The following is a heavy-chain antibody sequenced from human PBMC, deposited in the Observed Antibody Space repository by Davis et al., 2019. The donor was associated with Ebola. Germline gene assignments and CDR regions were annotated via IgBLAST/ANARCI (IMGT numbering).Heavy chain of an antibody. J-gene: IGHJ6*02. V-gene: IGHV3-7*01. CDR1: AFTFTSYW. Sequence: GRSLRPSCLASAFTFTSYWMSWVRQAPGKGLEWVANIKQVGSEKYYVDSVKGRFTISRDNAKNSLYLQMNSLRAEDTAVYYCARDQYYYGLDVWGQGTTVTVSS. CDR3: ARDQYYYGLDV. CDR2: IKQVGSEK.